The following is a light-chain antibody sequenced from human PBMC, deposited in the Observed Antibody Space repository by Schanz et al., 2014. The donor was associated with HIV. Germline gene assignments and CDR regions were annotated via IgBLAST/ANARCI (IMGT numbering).Light chain of an antibody. CDR3: LQYDTYSWT. J-gene: IGKJ1*01. Sequence: IQLTQSPSSLSASVGARVTLTCRASQGIASYLAWYQQRPGKAPNLLIYAASTLHTGVPLRFSGSGSGTDFTLTINGLQPDDFATYYCLQYDTYSWTFGQGTKVDIK. CDR2: AAS. CDR1: QGIASY. V-gene: IGKV1-9*01.